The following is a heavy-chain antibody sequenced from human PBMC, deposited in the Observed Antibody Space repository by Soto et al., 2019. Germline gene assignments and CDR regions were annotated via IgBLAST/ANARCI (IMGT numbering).Heavy chain of an antibody. Sequence: PSETLSLTCTVSGGSISSYYWSWIRQPPGKGLEWIGYIYYSGSTNYSPSLKSRVTISVDTSKNQFSLKLSSVTAADTAVYYCARTTVTTNFDYWGQGTLVTVSS. V-gene: IGHV4-59*01. CDR2: IYYSGST. CDR3: ARTTVTTNFDY. J-gene: IGHJ4*02. D-gene: IGHD4-17*01. CDR1: GGSISSYY.